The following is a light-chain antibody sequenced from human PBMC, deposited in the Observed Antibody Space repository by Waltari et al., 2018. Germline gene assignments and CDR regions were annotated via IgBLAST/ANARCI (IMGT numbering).Light chain of an antibody. CDR2: KND. CDR1: SSNLGRTY. Sequence: QSVLTQPPSASGTPRQRVLIPCSGSSSNLGRTYVYWYQQFPGTAPKLLIYKNDQRPSGVPDRFSGSKSGTSASLAISGLRSEDEADYFCASWDGSLSGRVFGGGTKLTVL. J-gene: IGLJ3*02. CDR3: ASWDGSLSGRV. V-gene: IGLV1-47*01.